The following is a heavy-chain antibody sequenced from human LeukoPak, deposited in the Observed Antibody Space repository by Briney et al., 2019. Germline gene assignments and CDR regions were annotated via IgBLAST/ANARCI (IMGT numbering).Heavy chain of an antibody. CDR1: GFSFSNYA. D-gene: IGHD6-6*01. V-gene: IGHV3-64*01. CDR2: VSYSGGST. CDR3: ARTSIAAREADY. J-gene: IGHJ4*02. Sequence: PGGSLRLSCAASGFSFSNYAMHWVRQPPGKGLESVSGVSYSGGSTYYANSVKGRFTISRDNSKNTLFLQMGSLRTEDMAVYYCARTSIAAREADYWGQGTLVTVSS.